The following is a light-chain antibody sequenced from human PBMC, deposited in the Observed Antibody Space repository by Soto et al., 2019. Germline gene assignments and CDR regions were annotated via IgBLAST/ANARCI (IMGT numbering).Light chain of an antibody. Sequence: DIQMTQSPSTLSASVGDRVTITCRASQSISSWLAWYQQKPGKAPKLLIYKASSLDSGVPSRFSGGGSGTEFTLTISSLQPDDFATYYCQQYHSYITFGPGTNVDIK. CDR1: QSISSW. V-gene: IGKV1-5*03. J-gene: IGKJ3*01. CDR2: KAS. CDR3: QQYHSYIT.